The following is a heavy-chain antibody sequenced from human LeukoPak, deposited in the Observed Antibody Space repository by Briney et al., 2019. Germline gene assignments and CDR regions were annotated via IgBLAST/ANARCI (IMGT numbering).Heavy chain of an antibody. Sequence: SETLSLTCTVSGGSTSSTGYYWGWIRQPPGKGLEWIGSMYYSGSTTYSPSLKSRVTISVDRSQNQFSLRLTSVTGADTAVYYCARNITSGYFDYWGPGTPVTVSS. V-gene: IGHV4-39*01. CDR2: MYYSGST. CDR3: ARNITSGYFDY. J-gene: IGHJ4*02. CDR1: GGSTSSTGYY. D-gene: IGHD2/OR15-2a*01.